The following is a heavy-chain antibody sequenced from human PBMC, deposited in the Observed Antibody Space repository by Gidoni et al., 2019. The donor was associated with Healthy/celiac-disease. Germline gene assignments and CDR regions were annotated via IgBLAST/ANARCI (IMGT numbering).Heavy chain of an antibody. CDR2: ISGSGGST. V-gene: IGHV3-23*01. CDR3: AKLADYYDSSGYDFVGDD. D-gene: IGHD3-22*01. J-gene: IGHJ4*02. CDR1: GFTSSSYA. Sequence: EVQLLESGGGLVQPGGFLRLSCAASGFTSSSYAMSWVRQAPGKGLEWFLAISGSGGSTYYADSVKGRFTISRDNSKNTLYLQMNSLRAEDTAVYYCAKLADYYDSSGYDFVGDDWGQGTLVTVSS.